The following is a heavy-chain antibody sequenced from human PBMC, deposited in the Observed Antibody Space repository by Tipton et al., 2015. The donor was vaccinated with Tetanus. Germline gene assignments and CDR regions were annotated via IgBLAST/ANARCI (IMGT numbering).Heavy chain of an antibody. CDR2: VHYSGST. D-gene: IGHD3-3*01. CDR3: ARTSGYLYSNH. J-gene: IGHJ1*01. V-gene: IGHV4-59*07. CDR1: GGSISSYY. Sequence: TLSLTCTVSGGSISSYYWTWIRQPPGRGLEWIGYVHYSGSTNYSPSLRSRVTLSVDTSKNQLSLKLSSVTSADTAGYYCARTSGYLYSNHWGQGTLVTVSS.